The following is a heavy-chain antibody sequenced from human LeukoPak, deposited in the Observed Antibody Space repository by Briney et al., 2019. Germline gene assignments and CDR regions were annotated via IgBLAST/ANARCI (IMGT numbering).Heavy chain of an antibody. CDR3: ARDNYIRFGGGFDY. CDR1: GGSISXXXXX. CDR2: IYSGGST. J-gene: IGHJ4*02. Sequence: SESLSLTCTVSGGSISXXXXXXXWIRQHPGXGXXXXGYIYSGGSTYYNPSXKSRVXISVDTSKNQFSLKLSSVTAADTAVYYCARDNYIRFGGGFDYWGQGTLVTVSS. V-gene: IGHV4-31*03. D-gene: IGHD3-10*01.